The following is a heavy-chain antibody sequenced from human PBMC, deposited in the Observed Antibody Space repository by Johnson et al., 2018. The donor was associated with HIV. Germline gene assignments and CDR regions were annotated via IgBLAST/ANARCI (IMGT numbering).Heavy chain of an antibody. CDR3: ARDFSVGAVDI. Sequence: EQLVESGGGLVQPGGSLRLYCAASGFSVSSNYMSWVRQAPGKGLEWVSVLYSGGNTYYADSVKGRFNISRDNSKNTVYLQMNSLRAEDTAVYYCARDFSVGAVDIWGQGTMVTVSS. D-gene: IGHD1-26*01. CDR2: LYSGGNT. V-gene: IGHV3-66*01. CDR1: GFSVSSNY. J-gene: IGHJ3*02.